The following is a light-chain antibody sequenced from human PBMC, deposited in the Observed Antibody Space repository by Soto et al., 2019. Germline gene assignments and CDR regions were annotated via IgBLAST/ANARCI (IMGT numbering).Light chain of an antibody. V-gene: IGKV3-20*01. CDR3: QQFAGTPYT. Sequence: EIVLTQSPGPLSLSPGERATLSCRASQSVRGASLTWFQQKPGQAPRLLIYDASSRAIGIPDRFSGSGSGTDFTLTITRLEPEDFAVYYCQQFAGTPYTFGQGTKLEIK. J-gene: IGKJ2*01. CDR1: QSVRGAS. CDR2: DAS.